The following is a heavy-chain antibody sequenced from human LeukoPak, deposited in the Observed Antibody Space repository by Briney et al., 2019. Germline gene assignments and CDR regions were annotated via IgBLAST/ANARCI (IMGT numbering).Heavy chain of an antibody. D-gene: IGHD3-16*01. V-gene: IGHV1-2*06. CDR1: GYSFTGYY. CDR2: INPNSGGP. J-gene: IGHJ4*02. Sequence: ASVKVSCKASGYSFTGYYIHWVRQAPGQGLEWMGRINPNSGGPNYAQKFQGRVTMTRDTSISTAHLELSRLRSDDTAVYYCAREYSYAYYFDYWGRGTLVTVSS. CDR3: AREYSYAYYFDY.